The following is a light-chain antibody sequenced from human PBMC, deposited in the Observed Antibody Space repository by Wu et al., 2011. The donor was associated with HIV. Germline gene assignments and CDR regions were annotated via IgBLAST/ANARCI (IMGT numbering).Light chain of an antibody. CDR1: QSISSNN. J-gene: IGKJ4*01. CDR2: ATS. CDR3: QQCGNSPGLT. V-gene: IGKV3-20*01. Sequence: EIVLTQSPGTLSLSPGETATLSCRASQSISSNNLAWYQQKPGQAPRLLIYATSNRATGVPVRFSGSGSGTDFTLTIATLEPEDFAVYFCQQCGNSPGLTFGGRDQGRDQT.